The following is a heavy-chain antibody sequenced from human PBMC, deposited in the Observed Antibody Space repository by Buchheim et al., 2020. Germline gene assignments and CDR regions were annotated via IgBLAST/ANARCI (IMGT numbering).Heavy chain of an antibody. CDR1: GFTFSSYA. CDR2: ISYDGSNK. D-gene: IGHD2-8*01. V-gene: IGHV3-30-3*01. J-gene: IGHJ4*02. Sequence: VQLVESGGGLVQPGGSLRLSCAASGFTFSSYAMHWVRQAPGKGLEWVAVISYDGSNKYYADSVKGRFTISRDNSKNTLYLQMNSLRAEDTAVYYCVRGGDILVVWGQGTL. CDR3: VRGGDILVV.